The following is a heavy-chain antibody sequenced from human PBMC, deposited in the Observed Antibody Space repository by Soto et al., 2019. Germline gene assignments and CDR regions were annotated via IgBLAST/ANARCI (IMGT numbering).Heavy chain of an antibody. V-gene: IGHV3-23*01. CDR3: AKIGGSGILQAIDY. CDR1: GFTFSNYA. Sequence: GGSLRLSCAASGFTFSNYAMSWVRQAPGKGLEWVSFIDDSGDRTYYADSVKGRFTISRDNSKNTLYLQMKSLRAEDTAVYFCAKIGGSGILQAIDYWGQGTLVTVSS. J-gene: IGHJ4*02. D-gene: IGHD3-10*01. CDR2: IDDSGDRT.